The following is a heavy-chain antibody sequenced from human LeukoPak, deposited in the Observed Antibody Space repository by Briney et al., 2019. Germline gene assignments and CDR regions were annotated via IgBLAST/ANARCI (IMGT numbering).Heavy chain of an antibody. J-gene: IGHJ4*02. D-gene: IGHD3-22*01. CDR2: IIPIFGTA. CDR3: ASEDYYDSSGYYNFDY. CDR1: GGTFSSYA. V-gene: IGHV1-69*06. Sequence: SVKVSCKASGGTFSSYAISWVRQAPGQGLEWMGGIIPIFGTANYAQKFQGRVTITADKSTSTAYMEVSSLRSEDTAVYYCASEDYYDSSGYYNFDYWGQGTLVTVSS.